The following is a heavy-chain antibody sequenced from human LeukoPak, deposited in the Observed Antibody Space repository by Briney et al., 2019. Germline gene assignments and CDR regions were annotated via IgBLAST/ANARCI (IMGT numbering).Heavy chain of an antibody. V-gene: IGHV3-23*05. Sequence: GGSLRLSCAASEFIFSDYAMGWVRQAPGKGLEWVSTIDKTTYPTFYADSVKGRFTISRDNSKNTLYLQMNSLRAEDTAVYYCARGGWRCSSTSCLGVAVVSWFDPWGQGTLVTVSS. CDR1: EFIFSDYA. CDR3: ARGGWRCSSTSCLGVAVVSWFDP. J-gene: IGHJ5*02. CDR2: IDKTTYPT. D-gene: IGHD2-2*01.